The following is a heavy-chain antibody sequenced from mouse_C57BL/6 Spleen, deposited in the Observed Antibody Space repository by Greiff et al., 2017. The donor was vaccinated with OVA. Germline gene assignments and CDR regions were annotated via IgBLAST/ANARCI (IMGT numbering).Heavy chain of an antibody. CDR2: IDPSDSYT. CDR1: GYTFTSYW. CDR3: ARSGWDSDVYWYFDV. D-gene: IGHD1-1*02. V-gene: IGHV1-69*01. J-gene: IGHJ1*03. Sequence: QVQLKQPGAELVMPGASVKLSCKASGYTFTSYWMHWVKQRPGQGLEWIGEIDPSDSYTNYNQKFKGKSTLTVDKSSSTAYMQLSSLTSEDSAVYYCARSGWDSDVYWYFDVWGTGTTVTVSS.